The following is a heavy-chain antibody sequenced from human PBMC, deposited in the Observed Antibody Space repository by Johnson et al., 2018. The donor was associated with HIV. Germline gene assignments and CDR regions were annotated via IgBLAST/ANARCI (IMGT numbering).Heavy chain of an antibody. J-gene: IGHJ3*02. CDR1: GFTFSNAW. CDR3: AKGNVYSVRGNYGDYDAFDI. Sequence: VQLVESGGGLVKPGGSLRLSCAASGFTFSNAWMSWVRQAPGKGLEWVGRIRNTYYANSVKGRFTIFRDNSKNPLYLQMNSLRAEDTAVYYCAKGNVYSVRGNYGDYDAFDIWGQGTMVTVSS. D-gene: IGHD4-17*01. CDR2: IRNT. V-gene: IGHV3-66*01.